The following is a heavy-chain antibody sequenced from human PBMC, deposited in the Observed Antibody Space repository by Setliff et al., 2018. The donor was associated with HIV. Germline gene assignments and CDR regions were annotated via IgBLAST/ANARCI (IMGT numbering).Heavy chain of an antibody. CDR1: GFSSASRFSFSEVW. Sequence: PGGSLRLSCAASGFSSASRFSFSEVWFTWVRQAPGKGLEWVSSISSSSYIYYADSVKGRFTISRDNAKNSLYLQMNSLRAEDTAVYYCARAYYSSGSDDYWGQGTLVTVSS. J-gene: IGHJ4*02. CDR2: ISSSSYI. CDR3: ARAYYSSGSDDY. V-gene: IGHV3-21*01. D-gene: IGHD6-19*01.